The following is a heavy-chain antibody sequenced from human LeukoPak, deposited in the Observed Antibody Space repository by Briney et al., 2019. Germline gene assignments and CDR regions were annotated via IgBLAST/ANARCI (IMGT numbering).Heavy chain of an antibody. J-gene: IGHJ3*02. V-gene: IGHV5-51*01. CDR3: ARLSSSWSNDAFDI. CDR1: GYNFPRYW. Sequence: GESLKISCKGSGYNFPRYWIAWVRQMSGKGLEWMGIIYPGDSETRYSPSFQGQITISADESISTAYLQWSSLKASDTAMYYCARLSSSWSNDAFDIWGQGTMVTVSS. CDR2: IYPGDSET. D-gene: IGHD6-13*01.